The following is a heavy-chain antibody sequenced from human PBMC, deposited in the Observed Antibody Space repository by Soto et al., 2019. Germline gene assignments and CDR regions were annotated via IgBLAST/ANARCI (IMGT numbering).Heavy chain of an antibody. CDR2: IYYSGST. CDR3: ARQYVVVVAAQYNWFDP. Sequence: QLQLQESGPGLVKPSETLSLTCTVSGGSISSSSYYWGWIRQPPGKGLEWIGSIYYSGSTYYNPSLKSRVTISVDTSKNQFSLKLSSVTAADTAVYYCARQYVVVVAAQYNWFDPWGQGTLVTVSS. V-gene: IGHV4-39*01. J-gene: IGHJ5*02. CDR1: GGSISSSSYY. D-gene: IGHD2-15*01.